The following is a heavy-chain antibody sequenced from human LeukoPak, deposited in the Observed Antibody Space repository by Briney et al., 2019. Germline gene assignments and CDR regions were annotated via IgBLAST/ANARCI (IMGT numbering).Heavy chain of an antibody. V-gene: IGHV4-39*01. J-gene: IGHJ6*03. Sequence: PSETLSLTCTVPGGSISSSSYYWGWIRQPPGKGLEWIGSIYYSGSTYYNPSLKSRVTISVDTSKNQFSLKLSSVTAADTAVYYCARHRYYYDSSGYSLYYYYMDVWGKGTTVTVSS. CDR2: IYYSGST. D-gene: IGHD3-22*01. CDR3: ARHRYYYDSSGYSLYYYYMDV. CDR1: GGSISSSSYY.